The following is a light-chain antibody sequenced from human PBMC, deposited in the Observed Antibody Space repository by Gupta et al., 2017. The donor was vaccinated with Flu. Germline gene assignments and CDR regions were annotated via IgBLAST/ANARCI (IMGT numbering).Light chain of an antibody. J-gene: IGKJ1*01. CDR3: LRDNTWPPRT. CDR2: GAS. CDR1: QSVSSN. V-gene: IGKV3-15*01. Sequence: EIVMTQSPATLSVSPGERATLSCRASQSVSSNLAWYQQKPGQAPRLLIYGASTRDTGIPARFSGSGSGTEFTLTISSRQSEDFAVYYFLRDNTWPPRTFGQGTSLEIK.